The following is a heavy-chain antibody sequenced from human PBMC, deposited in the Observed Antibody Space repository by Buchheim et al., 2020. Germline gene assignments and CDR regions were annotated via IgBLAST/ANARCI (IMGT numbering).Heavy chain of an antibody. Sequence: EVQLVESGGGLVQPGGSLRLSCAASGFTVSSNYMSWVRQAPGKGLEWVSVIYSGGSTYYADSVKGRFTISRDNSKNTLYLQMNSLRAEDTVVYYCARDLAWHYDFWSGSPPGGVDPWGQGTL. V-gene: IGHV3-66*02. CDR1: GFTVSSNY. CDR3: ARDLAWHYDFWSGSPPGGVDP. J-gene: IGHJ5*02. CDR2: IYSGGST. D-gene: IGHD3-3*01.